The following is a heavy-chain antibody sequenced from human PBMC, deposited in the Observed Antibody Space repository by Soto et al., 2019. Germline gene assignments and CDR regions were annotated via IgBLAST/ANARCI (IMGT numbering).Heavy chain of an antibody. CDR2: IYQSGTA. CDR3: ARVTGSKGYFDY. Sequence: PSETLSLTCAVSGYSIRSDYYCGWIRQPPGKGLEWIGSIYQSGTAYYNPSLKSRVTISVDTSKNEFSLKVSSVTAADTAVYYCARVTGSKGYFDYWGQGTLVTVSS. D-gene: IGHD2-2*01. J-gene: IGHJ4*02. V-gene: IGHV4-38-2*01. CDR1: GYSIRSDYY.